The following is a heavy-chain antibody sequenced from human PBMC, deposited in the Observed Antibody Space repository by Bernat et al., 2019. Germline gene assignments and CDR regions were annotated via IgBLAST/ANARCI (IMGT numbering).Heavy chain of an antibody. V-gene: IGHV4-31*02. J-gene: IGHJ4*02. CDR3: ARGRNRSSWSDGGYFEY. CDR1: GSISSGGYY. CDR2: IYYRVST. Sequence: GSISSGGYYWSWIRQHPGKGLEWIGYIYYRVSTYYNPSLKSRVTISVDTSKNQFSLKLSSVTDADTAVYYCARGRNRSSWSDGGYFEYWGQG. D-gene: IGHD6-13*01.